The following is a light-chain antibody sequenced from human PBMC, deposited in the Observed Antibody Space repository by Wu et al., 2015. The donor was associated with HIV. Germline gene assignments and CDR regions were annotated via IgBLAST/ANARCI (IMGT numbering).Light chain of an antibody. CDR3: QQYNNWPPLT. Sequence: EIVLTQSPGTLSLSPGERASLSCRASQSVSSSYLAWYQQKPGQAPRLLIYGASSRATGIPDRFSGSGSGTDFTLTIKSLQSEDFAVYYCQQYNNWPPLTFGGGTKVEI. V-gene: IGKV3-20*01. J-gene: IGKJ4*01. CDR1: QSVSSSY. CDR2: GAS.